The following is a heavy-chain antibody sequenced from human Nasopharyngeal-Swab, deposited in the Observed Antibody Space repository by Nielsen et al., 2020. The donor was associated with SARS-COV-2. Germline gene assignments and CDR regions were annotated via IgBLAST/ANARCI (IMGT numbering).Heavy chain of an antibody. CDR3: AGGNSADH. CDR2: ISGSGDNT. D-gene: IGHD4-23*01. CDR1: GFTFTSYA. J-gene: IGHJ4*02. Sequence: GESLKISCAASGFTFTSYAINWVRQAPGKGLEWVSGISGSGDNTYYADSVRGRFIISRDTSKNTLYLQMNSLRAEDTALYYCAGGNSADHWGQGTLVTVSS. V-gene: IGHV3-23*01.